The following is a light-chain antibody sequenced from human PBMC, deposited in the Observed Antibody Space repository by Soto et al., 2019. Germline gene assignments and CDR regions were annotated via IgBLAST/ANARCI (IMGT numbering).Light chain of an antibody. CDR1: QSVSSSS. V-gene: IGKV3-20*01. CDR2: GAS. Sequence: EMVLTQSPGTLSLSPLERATVSCRASQSVSSSSLAWYQQKPGQAPSLLIYGASSRATGIPDRFSGSGSGTAFTLTISRLEPEDFAVYYCQQYGSSRTFGQGTKVDIK. CDR3: QQYGSSRT. J-gene: IGKJ1*01.